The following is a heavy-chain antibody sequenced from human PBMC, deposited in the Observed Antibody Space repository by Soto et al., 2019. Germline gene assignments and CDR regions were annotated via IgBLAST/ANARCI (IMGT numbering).Heavy chain of an antibody. J-gene: IGHJ4*02. Sequence: SETLSLTCTVSGGSISSSSYYWGWIRQPPGKGLEWIGSIYYSGSTYYNPSLKSRVTISVDTSKNQFSLKLSPVTAADTAVYYCARRVRDSGSYYLLGSYFDYWGQGTLVTVSS. D-gene: IGHD1-26*01. CDR1: GGSISSSSYY. CDR3: ARRVRDSGSYYLLGSYFDY. CDR2: IYYSGST. V-gene: IGHV4-39*01.